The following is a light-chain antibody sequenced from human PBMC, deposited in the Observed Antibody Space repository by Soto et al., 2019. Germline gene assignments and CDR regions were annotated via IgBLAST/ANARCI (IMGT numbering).Light chain of an antibody. Sequence: QSALTQPASVSGSPGQSITISCTGTSSDVGGYNYVCWYQQHPGKAPKLMIYDVRNRPSGVSNRFSGSKSGNTASLTISGLQAEDEADYYCSSYRSSSLVFGGGTQLTVL. CDR2: DVR. CDR3: SSYRSSSLV. V-gene: IGLV2-14*01. CDR1: SSDVGGYNY. J-gene: IGLJ2*01.